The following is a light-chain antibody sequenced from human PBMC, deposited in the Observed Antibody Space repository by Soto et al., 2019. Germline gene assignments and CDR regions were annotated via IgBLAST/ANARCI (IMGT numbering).Light chain of an antibody. V-gene: IGKV1-5*03. CDR2: KAS. J-gene: IGKJ1*01. CDR1: QTISSW. CDR3: QHYNSYSEA. Sequence: DIQMTQSPSTLSGSVGDRVAITCRASQTISSWLAWYQQKPGKAPKLLIYKASTLKSGAPSRFSGSGSGTEFTLTISSLQPDDFAIYYCQHYNSYSEAFGQGTKVDIK.